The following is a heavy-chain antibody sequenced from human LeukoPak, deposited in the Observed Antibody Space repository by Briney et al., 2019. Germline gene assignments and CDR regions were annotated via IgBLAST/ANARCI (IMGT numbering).Heavy chain of an antibody. J-gene: IGHJ4*02. V-gene: IGHV4-34*01. CDR1: GGSFSGYY. Sequence: SETLSLTCAVYGGSFSGYYWSWIRPPPGKGLEWIGEINHSGSTNYNPSLKSRVTISVDTSKNQFSLKLSSVTAADTAVYYCAKVGYCSGGSCYSHLDYWGQGTLVTVSS. D-gene: IGHD2-15*01. CDR3: AKVGYCSGGSCYSHLDY. CDR2: INHSGST.